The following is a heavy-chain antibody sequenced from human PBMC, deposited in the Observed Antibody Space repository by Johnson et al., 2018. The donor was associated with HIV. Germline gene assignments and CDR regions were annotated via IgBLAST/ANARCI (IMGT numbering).Heavy chain of an antibody. Sequence: VQLVESGGGLVKPGGSLRLSCAASGFTFSYAWMNWVRQAPGKGLEWVSTFSGSGDNTYYADSVRGRFAISRDNSKNTLYLQLNSLRAEDTAVYYCARIGLPYYYGSGSYSNDAFDIWGQGTMVTVYS. CDR1: GFTFSYAW. D-gene: IGHD3-10*01. V-gene: IGHV3-23*04. CDR3: ARIGLPYYYGSGSYSNDAFDI. CDR2: FSGSGDNT. J-gene: IGHJ3*02.